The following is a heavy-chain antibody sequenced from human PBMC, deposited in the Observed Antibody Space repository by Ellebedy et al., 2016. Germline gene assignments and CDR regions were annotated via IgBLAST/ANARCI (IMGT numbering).Heavy chain of an antibody. D-gene: IGHD4-17*01. CDR3: ARVRNGDFFYFDS. CDR1: GGSISNYY. CDR2: AHYSGKT. Sequence: GSLRLXXTVVGGSISNYYWNWIRQPPGKGLEWIGYAHYSGKTIYNPSLESRVTISLDTSKNQFSLRLSSVTAADTALYFCARVRNGDFFYFDSWGQGTLVTVSS. V-gene: IGHV4-59*01. J-gene: IGHJ4*02.